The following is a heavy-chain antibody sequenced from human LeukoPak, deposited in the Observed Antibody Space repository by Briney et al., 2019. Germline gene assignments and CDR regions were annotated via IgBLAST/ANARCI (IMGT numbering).Heavy chain of an antibody. D-gene: IGHD2-2*01. CDR3: ARGGVVVVPAAKYPFDY. Sequence: EASVKVSCKASGYTFTGYYMHWVRQAPGQGLEWMGWINPNSGGTNYAQKFQGWVTMTRDASISTAYMELSRLRSDDTAVYYCARGGVVVVPAAKYPFDYWGQGTLVTVSS. CDR2: INPNSGGT. J-gene: IGHJ4*02. V-gene: IGHV1-2*04. CDR1: GYTFTGYY.